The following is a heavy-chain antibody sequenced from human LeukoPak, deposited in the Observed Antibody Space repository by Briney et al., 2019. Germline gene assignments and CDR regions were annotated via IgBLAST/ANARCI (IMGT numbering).Heavy chain of an antibody. Sequence: QSGGSLRLSCAASGFTFSSYSMNWVRQAPGKGLEWVSYISSSSSTIYYADSVKGRFTISRDNAKNSLYLQMNSLSAEDTAVYYCARDVSSRTSHAFDIWGQGTMVTVSS. CDR2: ISSSSSTI. D-gene: IGHD2-2*01. V-gene: IGHV3-48*01. CDR3: ARDVSSRTSHAFDI. J-gene: IGHJ3*02. CDR1: GFTFSSYS.